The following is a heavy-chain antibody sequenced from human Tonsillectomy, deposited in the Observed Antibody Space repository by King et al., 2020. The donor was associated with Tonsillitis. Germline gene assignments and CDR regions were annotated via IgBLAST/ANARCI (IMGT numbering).Heavy chain of an antibody. D-gene: IGHD2-21*02. J-gene: IGHJ5*02. Sequence: VQLQESGPGLVKPSQTLSLTCTGSGGSISSGGFFLSWISQHPGKCLEWIGYIYYSGGSDDKPSLKRRIYITVDTSKNQFSLNLSSVTAADTAVYYCARGYCGGDCYSIEWFDPWGQGTLVTVSS. CDR2: IYYSGGS. CDR3: ARGYCGGDCYSIEWFDP. V-gene: IGHV4-31*03. CDR1: GGSISSGGFF.